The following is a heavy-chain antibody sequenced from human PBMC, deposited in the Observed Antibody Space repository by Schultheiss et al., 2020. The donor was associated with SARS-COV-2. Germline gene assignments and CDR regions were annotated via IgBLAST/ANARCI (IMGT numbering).Heavy chain of an antibody. Sequence: SETLSLTCTVSGGSISSGDYYWSWIRQPPGKGLEWIGEINHSGSTNYNPSLKSRVTISVDTSKNQFSLQLNSVTPEDTAVYYCARWWGARSEYFDYWGQGTLVTVSS. J-gene: IGHJ4*02. V-gene: IGHV4-30-4*01. CDR2: INHSGST. CDR3: ARWWGARSEYFDY. D-gene: IGHD2-15*01. CDR1: GGSISSGDYY.